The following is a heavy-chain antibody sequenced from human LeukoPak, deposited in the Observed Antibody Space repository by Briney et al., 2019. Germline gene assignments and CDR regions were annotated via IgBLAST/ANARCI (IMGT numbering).Heavy chain of an antibody. D-gene: IGHD6-13*01. V-gene: IGHV3-21*01. Sequence: GGSLRLSCAASGFTFSNFAMTWVRQAPGKGLEWVSSIVGSSSTYYADSLKGRFTISRDNAKNSLYLQMNSLRAEDTAVYYCAMIGAGSSRDYWGQGTLVTVSS. J-gene: IGHJ4*02. CDR3: AMIGAGSSRDY. CDR1: GFTFSNFA. CDR2: IVGSSST.